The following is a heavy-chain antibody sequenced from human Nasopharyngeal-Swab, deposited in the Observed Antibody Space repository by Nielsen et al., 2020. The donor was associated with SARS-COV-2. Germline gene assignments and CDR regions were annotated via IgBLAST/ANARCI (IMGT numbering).Heavy chain of an antibody. D-gene: IGHD6-13*01. CDR3: VRSSSWYYFDY. J-gene: IGHJ4*02. CDR1: GDSIAYSTFY. Sequence: SETLSLTCTVSGDSIAYSTFYWGWIRQPPGKGLEWIGNIYYNRNTYQNPSLKSRLTISVDKSKNQFSLQLSSVTAADTAVYYCVRSSSWYYFDYWAQGTQVTVSS. CDR2: IYYNRNT. V-gene: IGHV4-39*01.